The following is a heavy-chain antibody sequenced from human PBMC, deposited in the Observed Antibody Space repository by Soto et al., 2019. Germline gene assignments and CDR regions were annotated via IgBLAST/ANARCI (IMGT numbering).Heavy chain of an antibody. J-gene: IGHJ4*02. V-gene: IGHV1-18*01. D-gene: IGHD3-22*01. CDR2: ISAYNGNT. CDR1: GYTFTSYG. CDR3: ATFTYYYDSSGYQEDY. Sequence: GASVKVSCKASGYTFTSYGISWVRQAPGQGLEWMGWISAYNGNTNYAQKLQGRVTMTTDTSTSTAYMELRSLRSDDTAVYYCATFTYYYDSSGYQEDYWGQGTLVTVSS.